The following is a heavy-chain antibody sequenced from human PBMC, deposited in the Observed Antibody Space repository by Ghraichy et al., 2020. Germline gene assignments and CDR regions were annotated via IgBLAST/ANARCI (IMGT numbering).Heavy chain of an antibody. J-gene: IGHJ4*02. CDR2: IRGSGSST. Sequence: GGSLRLSCAGSGFSFSTYAMRWVRQTPGKGLKWDSTIRGSGSSTSYADPVKGRFTISRDNSMNTLYLQMNNLRVDDTAVYYCAKTADYYDRVRGQGTLVTVSS. CDR1: GFSFSTYA. D-gene: IGHD3-22*01. CDR3: AKTADYYDRV. V-gene: IGHV3-23*01.